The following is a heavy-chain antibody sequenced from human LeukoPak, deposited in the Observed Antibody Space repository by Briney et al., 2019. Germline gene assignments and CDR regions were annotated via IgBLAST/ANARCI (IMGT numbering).Heavy chain of an antibody. CDR3: ARDQSSVWEYSGSQNLDP. CDR2: IIPIFGTA. D-gene: IGHD1-26*01. V-gene: IGHV1-69*05. J-gene: IGHJ5*02. Sequence: GSSVKVSCKASGGTFSSYAISWVRQAPEQGLEWMGRIIPIFGTANYAQKFQGRVTITTDESTSTAYMELSSLRSEDTAVYYCARDQSSVWEYSGSQNLDPWGQGTLVTVSS. CDR1: GGTFSSYA.